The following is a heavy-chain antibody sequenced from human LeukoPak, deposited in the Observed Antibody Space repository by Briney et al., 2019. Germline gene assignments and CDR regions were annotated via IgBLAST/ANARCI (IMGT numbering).Heavy chain of an antibody. V-gene: IGHV1-18*01. J-gene: IGHJ4*02. CDR2: IDAYNGNT. D-gene: IGHD3-10*01. CDR3: ARDYGSGSYRFDY. CDR1: GYTFTTYG. Sequence: GASVKVSCKASGYTFTTYGISWVRQAPGQGLEWMGWIDAYNGNTKYAQKLQGRVSMTTDTSRSTAYMELRSLSSDGAAACYCARDYGSGSYRFDYWGQGTLVSVSS.